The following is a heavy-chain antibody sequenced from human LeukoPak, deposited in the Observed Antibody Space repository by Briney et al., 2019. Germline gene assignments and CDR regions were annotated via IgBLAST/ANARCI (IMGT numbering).Heavy chain of an antibody. CDR1: GGSISSGGYY. J-gene: IGHJ4*02. CDR2: IYYSGST. Sequence: SETLSLTCIVSGGSISSGGYYWSWLRQHPGKGLEWIGYIYYSGSTYYNPSLKSRVTISVDTSKNQFSLKLSSVTAADTAVYYCARAMTARIYWGQGTLVTVSS. CDR3: ARAMTARIY. V-gene: IGHV4-31*03.